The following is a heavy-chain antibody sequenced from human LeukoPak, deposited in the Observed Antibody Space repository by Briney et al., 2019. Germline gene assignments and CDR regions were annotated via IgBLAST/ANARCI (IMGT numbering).Heavy chain of an antibody. CDR3: AREFKPASTPQLLWFGEHDAFDI. CDR2: IYYSGST. CDR1: GGSISSSSYY. V-gene: IGHV4-39*07. J-gene: IGHJ3*02. D-gene: IGHD3-10*01. Sequence: SETLSLTCTVSGGSISSSSYYWGWIRQPPGKGLEWIGSIYYSGSTYYNPSLKSRVTISVDTSKNQFSLKLSSVTAADTAVYYCAREFKPASTPQLLWFGEHDAFDIRGQGTMVTVSS.